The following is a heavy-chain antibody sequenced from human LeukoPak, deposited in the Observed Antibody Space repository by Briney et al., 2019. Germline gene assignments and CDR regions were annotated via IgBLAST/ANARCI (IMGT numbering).Heavy chain of an antibody. CDR1: GYTFTSYG. D-gene: IGHD3-10*01. Sequence: ASVKVSCKASGYTFTSYGISWVRQAPGQELEWMGWISAYNGNTNYAQKLQGRVTMTTDTSTSTAYMELRSLRSDDTAVYYCARPASRLWFGETNYDYWGQGTLVTVSS. CDR3: ARPASRLWFGETNYDY. J-gene: IGHJ4*02. V-gene: IGHV1-18*01. CDR2: ISAYNGNT.